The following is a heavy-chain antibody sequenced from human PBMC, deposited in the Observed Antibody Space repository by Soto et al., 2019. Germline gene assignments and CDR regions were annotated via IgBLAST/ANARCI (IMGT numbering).Heavy chain of an antibody. CDR3: ARLGGFYQAFDS. CDR1: SGSMSPDH. D-gene: IGHD3-22*01. CDR2: IYFCETT. J-gene: IGHJ4*02. Sequence: PSETLSLTCVVSSGSMSPDHWACVPRPPGKGRECRSYIYFCETTTYNPSLKRRLTMSSDTSKNQSSLKLTSVAAADTAVYYCARLGGFYQAFDSWGQGALVTVSS. V-gene: IGHV4-59*12.